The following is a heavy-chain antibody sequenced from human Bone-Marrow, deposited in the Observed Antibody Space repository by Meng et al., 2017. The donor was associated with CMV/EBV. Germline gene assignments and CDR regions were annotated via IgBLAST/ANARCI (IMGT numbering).Heavy chain of an antibody. CDR1: GYTFTSYD. Sequence: ASVKVSCKPAGYTFTSYDINWVRQAPGQGLEWLGWINSLNGDTKYAQKVQGRVSLTTDTNRRTVYMEVRSLTSDDTAVYYCARTMRIRHMVLRFFPRGYYGMDVWGQGTTVTVSS. J-gene: IGHJ6*02. CDR2: INSLNGDT. V-gene: IGHV1-18*01. D-gene: IGHD3-3*01. CDR3: ARTMRIRHMVLRFFPRGYYGMDV.